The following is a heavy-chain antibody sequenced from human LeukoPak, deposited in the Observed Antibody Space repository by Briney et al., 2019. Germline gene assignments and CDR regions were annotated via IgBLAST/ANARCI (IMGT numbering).Heavy chain of an antibody. Sequence: SVKVSCKASGGTFISYAISWVRQAPGQGLEWMGGIIPIFGTANYAQKFQGRVTITADESTSTAYMELSSLRSEDTAVYYCAREKVGYCTNGVCPGGYSYGREVWAQGTRFTVSS. CDR3: AREKVGYCTNGVCPGGYSYGREV. J-gene: IGHJ6*02. CDR2: IIPIFGTA. D-gene: IGHD2-8*01. CDR1: GGTFISYA. V-gene: IGHV1-69*13.